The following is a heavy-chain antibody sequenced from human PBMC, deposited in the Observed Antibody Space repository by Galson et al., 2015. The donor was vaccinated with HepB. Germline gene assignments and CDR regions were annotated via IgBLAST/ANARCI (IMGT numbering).Heavy chain of an antibody. CDR2: IYWDDDK. D-gene: IGHD2-2*01. V-gene: IGHV2-5*02. CDR3: AHRGYCSSTSCYEGGYFDY. Sequence: PALVKPTQTLTLTCTFSGFSLSTSGVGVGWIRQPPGKALEWLALIYWDDDKRYSPSLKSRLTITKDTSKNQVVLTMTNMDPVDTATYYCAHRGYCSSTSCYEGGYFDYWGQGTLVTVSS. CDR1: GFSLSTSGVG. J-gene: IGHJ4*02.